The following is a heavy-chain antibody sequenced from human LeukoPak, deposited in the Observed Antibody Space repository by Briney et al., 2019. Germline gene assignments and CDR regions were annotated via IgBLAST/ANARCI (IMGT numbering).Heavy chain of an antibody. J-gene: IGHJ4*02. CDR3: ASGGYCSSTSCYFKTL. CDR1: GYTFTSYC. V-gene: IGHV1-8*02. CDR2: MNPNSGNT. Sequence: ASVKVSCKASGYTFTSYCISWVRQAPGQGLEWMGWMNPNSGNTGYAQKFQGRVTMTRNTSISTAYMELSSLRAEATDVYYCASGGYCSSTSCYFKTLWGQGPLVRVSS. D-gene: IGHD2-2*01.